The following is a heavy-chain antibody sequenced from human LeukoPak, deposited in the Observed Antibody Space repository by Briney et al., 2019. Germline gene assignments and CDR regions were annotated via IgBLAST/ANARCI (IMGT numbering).Heavy chain of an antibody. CDR3: AREGYSYGYGY. V-gene: IGHV4-59*01. Sequence: TSETLSLTCTVSGGSISSYYWSWIRQPPGKGLEWIGNIYYSGSTNYNPSLKSRVTISVDTSKNQFSLKLSSVTAADTAVYYCAREGYSYGYGYWGQGTLVTVSS. CDR1: GGSISSYY. J-gene: IGHJ4*02. CDR2: IYYSGST. D-gene: IGHD5-18*01.